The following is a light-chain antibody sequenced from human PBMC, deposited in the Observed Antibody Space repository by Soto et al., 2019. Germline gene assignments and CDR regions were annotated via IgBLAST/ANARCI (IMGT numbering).Light chain of an antibody. CDR1: SSNIGADYH. V-gene: IGLV1-40*01. CDR2: NSY. CDR3: QSYDNSLRASL. Sequence: QAVVTQPPSVSGAPGRKVTISCTGTSSNIGADYHVHWYQHLPGTVPKLLIYNSYVRPSGVPDRFSASKSGTSASLTITGLQADDEADYYCQSYDNSLRASLFGGGTQLTVL. J-gene: IGLJ2*01.